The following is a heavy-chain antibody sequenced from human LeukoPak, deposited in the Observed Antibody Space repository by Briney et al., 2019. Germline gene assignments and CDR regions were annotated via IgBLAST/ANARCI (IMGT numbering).Heavy chain of an antibody. Sequence: SETLSLTCTLSGGSISSYYWGWVRQPAEKGLEWVGRISISGNTNYNPALKSRVTMSVDTSTNQFSLNLSSVTAADTAVYYCARLGETYYYGSGVFDYWGQGTLVTVSS. V-gene: IGHV4-4*07. J-gene: IGHJ4*02. D-gene: IGHD3-10*01. CDR1: GGSISSYY. CDR3: ARLGETYYYGSGVFDY. CDR2: ISISGNT.